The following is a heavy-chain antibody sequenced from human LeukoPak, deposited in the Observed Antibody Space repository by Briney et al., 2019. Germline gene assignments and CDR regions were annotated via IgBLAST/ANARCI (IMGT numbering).Heavy chain of an antibody. Sequence: ASVKVSCKASGYTFTGYYMHWVRQAPGQGLEWMGWINPNSGGTNYAQKFQGRVTMTRDTSISTAYMELSRLRSDDTAVYYCARVLLIAVAGIGLGYWGQGTLVTVSS. D-gene: IGHD6-19*01. V-gene: IGHV1-2*02. J-gene: IGHJ4*02. CDR3: ARVLLIAVAGIGLGY. CDR1: GYTFTGYY. CDR2: INPNSGGT.